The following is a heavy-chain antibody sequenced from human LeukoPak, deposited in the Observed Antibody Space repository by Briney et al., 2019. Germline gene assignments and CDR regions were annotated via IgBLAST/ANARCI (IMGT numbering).Heavy chain of an antibody. CDR3: ARVGGGYCSSTSCYDSGSYSMDV. CDR2: IYYSRST. D-gene: IGHD2-2*01. J-gene: IGHJ6*02. V-gene: IGHV4-61*08. CDR1: GGSISSGDYY. Sequence: PSQTLSLTCTVSGGSISSGDYYWSWIRQPPGKALAWIGYIYYSRSTNYNPSLKSRVTISVDTSKNQFSLKLSSVTAADTAVYYCARVGGGYCSSTSCYDSGSYSMDVWGQGTTVTVSS.